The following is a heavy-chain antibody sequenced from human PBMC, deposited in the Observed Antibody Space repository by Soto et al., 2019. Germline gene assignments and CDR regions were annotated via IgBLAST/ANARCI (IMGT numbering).Heavy chain of an antibody. Sequence: EVQLLESGGGLVQPGGSLRLSCAASGFTFNTYAMSWVRQAPGKGLEWVTVISGSGGSTDYADSVKGRFTISRDNSKNTLYLQMNSLRAEDTAVYYCAKGIIVGTGDAFDIWGQGTMVTVSS. CDR1: GFTFNTYA. CDR2: ISGSGGST. CDR3: AKGIIVGTGDAFDI. D-gene: IGHD1-26*01. J-gene: IGHJ3*02. V-gene: IGHV3-23*01.